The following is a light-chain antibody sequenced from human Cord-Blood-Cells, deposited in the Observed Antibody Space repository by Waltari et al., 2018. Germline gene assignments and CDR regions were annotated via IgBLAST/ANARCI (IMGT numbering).Light chain of an antibody. V-gene: IGLV2-14*03. CDR3: SSYTSSSTLV. CDR2: DVS. Sequence: QSALTQPASVSGSPGQPTTRSLTGTSSAVGCYNYVSWYQQHPGKAPKPMIYDVSNRPSGVSNRFSGSKSGNTASLTISGLQAEDEADYYCSSYTSSSTLVFGGGTKLTVL. J-gene: IGLJ3*02. CDR1: SSAVGCYNY.